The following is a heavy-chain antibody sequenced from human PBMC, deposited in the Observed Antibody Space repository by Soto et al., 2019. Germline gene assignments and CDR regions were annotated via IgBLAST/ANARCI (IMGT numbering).Heavy chain of an antibody. CDR2: ISGSGGST. D-gene: IGHD5-18*01. CDR1: GFTFGSYT. V-gene: IGHV3-23*01. Sequence: GGSLRLSCAASGFTFGSYTMHWVRQAPGKGLEWVSAISGSGGSTYYADSVKGRFTISRDNSKNTLYLQMNSLRAEDTAVYYCAKDPTWIQLWLSWFDPWGQGTLVTVSS. J-gene: IGHJ5*02. CDR3: AKDPTWIQLWLSWFDP.